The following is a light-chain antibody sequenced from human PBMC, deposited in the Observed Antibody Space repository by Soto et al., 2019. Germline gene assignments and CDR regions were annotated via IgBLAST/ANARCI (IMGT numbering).Light chain of an antibody. V-gene: IGLV8-61*01. CDR2: NIE. CDR3: MLSVGTGVWV. Sequence: QAVVTQEASLSVSPGGTVTLTCGLNSGSVSTSHYPSWYQQTPGQPPRTLILNIESCPSGVPERFSGTIIGRRAALTITGAQSEDESDYYCMLSVGTGVWVFGGGTQLTVL. CDR1: SGSVSTSHY. J-gene: IGLJ3*02.